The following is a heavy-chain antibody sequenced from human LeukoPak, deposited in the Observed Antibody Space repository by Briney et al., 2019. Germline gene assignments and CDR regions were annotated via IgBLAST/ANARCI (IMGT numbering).Heavy chain of an antibody. CDR2: IRPDANKK. D-gene: IGHD2-2*01. J-gene: IGHJ2*01. Sequence: GGSLRLSCVTSGFIFSHYGFHWVRQAPGKGLEWVALIRPDANKKSYPDSVKGRFTVSRDNSENTVYLQMNGLRAEDTAMYYCVVVMVPAALWQFDLWGRGPQVTVSS. CDR3: VVVMVPAALWQFDL. V-gene: IGHV3-30*02. CDR1: GFIFSHYG.